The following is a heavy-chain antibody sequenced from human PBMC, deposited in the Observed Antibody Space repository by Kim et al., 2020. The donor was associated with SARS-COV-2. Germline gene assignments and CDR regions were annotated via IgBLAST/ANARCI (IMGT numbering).Heavy chain of an antibody. V-gene: IGHV4-34*01. CDR1: GGSFSGYY. CDR3: ARLSHSSGSEYYFDY. CDR2: INHSGST. J-gene: IGHJ4*02. D-gene: IGHD3-22*01. Sequence: SETLSLTCAVYGGSFSGYYWSWIRQPPGKGLEWIGEINHSGSTNYNPSLKSRVTISVDTSKNQFSLKLSSVTAADTAVYYCARLSHSSGSEYYFDYWGQGTLVTVSS.